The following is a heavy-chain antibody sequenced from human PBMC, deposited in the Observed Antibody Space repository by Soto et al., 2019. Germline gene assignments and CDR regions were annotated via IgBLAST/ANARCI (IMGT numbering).Heavy chain of an antibody. D-gene: IGHD2-8*02. Sequence: QVQLVESGGGVVKPGRSLRLSCAVSGFTVRTYGMHWVRQAPGKGLEWVAVISRDGGTKYYADSVKGRFTISRDNSKNTLFLEMNSLRGDDMAVYYCTGEVASGYWGQGTLVTVSS. J-gene: IGHJ4*02. CDR1: GFTVRTYG. CDR2: ISRDGGTK. CDR3: TGEVASGY. V-gene: IGHV3-30*03.